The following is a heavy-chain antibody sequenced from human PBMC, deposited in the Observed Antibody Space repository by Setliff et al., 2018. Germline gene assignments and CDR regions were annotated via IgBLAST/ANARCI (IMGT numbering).Heavy chain of an antibody. CDR3: ARTGTYRYFDY. D-gene: IGHD1-1*01. CDR2: IYYRGDT. Sequence: SETLSLTCTVSGDSINSYPYYWGWIRQPPGKGLEWIGRIYYRGDTYYNASLKGRLTISVDTAQNQFSLRLTSVTAADTAVYYCARTGTYRYFDYWGQGALVTVSS. CDR1: GDSINSYPYY. V-gene: IGHV4-39*01. J-gene: IGHJ4*02.